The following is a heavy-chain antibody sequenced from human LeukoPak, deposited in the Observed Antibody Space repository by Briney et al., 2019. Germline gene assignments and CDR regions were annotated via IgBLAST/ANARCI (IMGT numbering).Heavy chain of an antibody. D-gene: IGHD6-13*01. CDR2: IYYSGST. Sequence: SETLSLTCTVSGGSISSYYWSWIRQPPGKGLEWIGYIYYSGSTNYNPSLKSRVTISVDTFKNQFSLKLSSVTAADTAVYYCAYEAAMGPYYFDYWGQGTLVTVSS. CDR3: AYEAAMGPYYFDY. J-gene: IGHJ4*02. V-gene: IGHV4-59*01. CDR1: GGSISSYY.